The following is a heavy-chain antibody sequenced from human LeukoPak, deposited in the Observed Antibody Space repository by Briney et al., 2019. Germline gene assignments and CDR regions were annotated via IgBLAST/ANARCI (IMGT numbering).Heavy chain of an antibody. J-gene: IGHJ4*02. CDR2: IYHSGST. CDR3: ARRAYSAAYWKHFDY. V-gene: IGHV4-4*02. CDR1: GGSISSSNW. D-gene: IGHD1-1*01. Sequence: SETLSLTCAVSGGSISSSNWWSWVRPPPGKGLEWIGEIYHSGSTNYNPSLKSRVTISVDKSKNQFSLKLSSVTAADTAVYFCARRAYSAAYWKHFDYWGQGTLVTVSS.